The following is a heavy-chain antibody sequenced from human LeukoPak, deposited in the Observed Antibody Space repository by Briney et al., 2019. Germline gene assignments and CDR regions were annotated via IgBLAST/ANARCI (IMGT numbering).Heavy chain of an antibody. V-gene: IGHV3-21*06. CDR3: ARDPHYDILTGYQGIDY. D-gene: IGHD3-9*01. CDR1: GFTFSSYS. CDR2: ISSSSSYI. Sequence: GGSLRLSCAASGFTFSSYSMNWVRQAPGKGLEWVSSISSSSSYIYYTDSVKGRFTISRDNAKNSLHLQMNSLRAEDTAVYYCARDPHYDILTGYQGIDYWGQGTLVTVSS. J-gene: IGHJ4*02.